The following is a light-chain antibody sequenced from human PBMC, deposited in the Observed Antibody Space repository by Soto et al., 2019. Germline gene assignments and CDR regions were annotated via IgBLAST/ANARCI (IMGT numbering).Light chain of an antibody. CDR1: SSNIGADYD. J-gene: IGLJ2*01. CDR2: GND. Sequence: QSLLTQPPSVSGAPGQRVTISCTGSSSNIGADYDVNWYQQFPGTAPKLLIYGNDNRPSGVPDRFSGSKSGNTASLTVSGLQAEDEADYYCSSYAGSNNFVVFGGGTKVTVL. V-gene: IGLV1-40*01. CDR3: SSYAGSNNFVV.